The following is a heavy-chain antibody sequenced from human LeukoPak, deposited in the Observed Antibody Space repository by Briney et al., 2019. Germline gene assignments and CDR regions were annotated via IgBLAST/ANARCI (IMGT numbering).Heavy chain of an antibody. J-gene: IGHJ6*02. CDR1: GNTFTSYD. V-gene: IGHV1-8*01. CDR2: MNPNSGIT. CDR3: AIPRQLWSYGMDV. D-gene: IGHD5-18*01. Sequence: GASVTVSCKASGNTFTSYDINWVRQATGQGLEWMGWMNPNSGITGYAQKFQGRVTMTRNTSINTAYMELSSLRSEDTAVYYCAIPRQLWSYGMDVWGQGTTVTVSS.